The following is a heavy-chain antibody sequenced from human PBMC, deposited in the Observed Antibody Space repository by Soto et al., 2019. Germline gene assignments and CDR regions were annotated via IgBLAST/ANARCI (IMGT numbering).Heavy chain of an antibody. D-gene: IGHD3-10*01. Sequence: QVRLVESGGGLVKPGGSLRLSCAASGFSFSDYYMTWIRQTPGKGLEWISYISHRGDTIYYADSVQGRFTISRDNARNYLHLQMDSLGAEDTAVYYCVSGSQVEYWGQRTLVTVSS. J-gene: IGHJ4*02. CDR2: ISHRGDTI. CDR3: VSGSQVEY. V-gene: IGHV3-11*01. CDR1: GFSFSDYY.